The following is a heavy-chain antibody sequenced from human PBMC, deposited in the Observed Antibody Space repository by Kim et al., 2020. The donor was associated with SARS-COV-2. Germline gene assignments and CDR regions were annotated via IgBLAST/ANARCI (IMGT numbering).Heavy chain of an antibody. CDR3: AKDINDDILTGYYFDY. Sequence: SVKGRFTISRDNAKNSLYLQMNSLRAEDTALYYCAKDINDDILTGYYFDYWGQGTLVTVSS. J-gene: IGHJ4*02. V-gene: IGHV3-9*01. D-gene: IGHD3-9*01.